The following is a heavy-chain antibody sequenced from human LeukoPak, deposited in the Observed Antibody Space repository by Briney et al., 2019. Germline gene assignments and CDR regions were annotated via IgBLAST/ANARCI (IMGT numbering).Heavy chain of an antibody. CDR1: GFTFSSYG. CDR3: ANAHDFWSGYCDY. J-gene: IGHJ4*02. Sequence: GGSLRLSCAASGFTFSSYGLHWVRQAPGKGLEWVAFIRYDGSNKYYADSVKGRFTISRDNSKNTLYLQMNSLRAEDTAVYYCANAHDFWSGYCDYWGQGTLVTVSS. V-gene: IGHV3-30*02. D-gene: IGHD3-3*01. CDR2: IRYDGSNK.